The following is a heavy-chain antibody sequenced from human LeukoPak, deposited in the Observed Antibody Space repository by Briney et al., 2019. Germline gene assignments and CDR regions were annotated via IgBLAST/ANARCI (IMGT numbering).Heavy chain of an antibody. J-gene: IGHJ6*02. V-gene: IGHV4-59*08. CDR3: ASLYDFWSGNDYYYGMDV. Sequence: SETLSLTCTVSGGSISSYYWSWIRQPPGKGLEWIGYIYYSGSTNYNPSLKSRVTISVDTSKNQFSLKLSSVTAADTAVYYCASLYDFWSGNDYYYGMDVWGQGTTVTVSS. D-gene: IGHD3-3*01. CDR2: IYYSGST. CDR1: GGSISSYY.